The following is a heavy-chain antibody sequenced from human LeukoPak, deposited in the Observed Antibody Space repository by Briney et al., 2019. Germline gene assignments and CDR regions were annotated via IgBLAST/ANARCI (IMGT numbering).Heavy chain of an antibody. J-gene: IGHJ4*02. V-gene: IGHV3-74*01. CDR3: ARNWELDC. Sequence: GGSLRLSCAASGFTFSDYWMHWVRQAPGKGLVWVSRISGDASSTTYADSVKGRFTISRDNAKNTLYLQMNSLRAEDTAVYYCARNWELDCWGQGTLVTVSS. CDR1: GFTFSDYW. CDR2: ISGDASST. D-gene: IGHD1-26*01.